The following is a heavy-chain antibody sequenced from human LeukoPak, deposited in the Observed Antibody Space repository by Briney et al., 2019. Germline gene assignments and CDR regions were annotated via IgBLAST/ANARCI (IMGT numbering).Heavy chain of an antibody. D-gene: IGHD2-2*01. J-gene: IGHJ6*02. CDR2: FDPEDGET. CDR3: ATGSAADLYYYYGMDV. V-gene: IGHV1-24*01. Sequence: ASVKVSCKVSGYTLTELSMHWVRQAPGKGLEWMRGFDPEDGETIYAQKFQGRVTMTEDTSTDTAYMELSSLRSEDTAVYYCATGSAADLYYYYGMDVWGQGTTVTVSS. CDR1: GYTLTELS.